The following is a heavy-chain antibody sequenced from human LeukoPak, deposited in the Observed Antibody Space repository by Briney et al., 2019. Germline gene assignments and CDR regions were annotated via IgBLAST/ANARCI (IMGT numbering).Heavy chain of an antibody. V-gene: IGHV1-2*02. CDR3: AREYYDSSGYYYN. J-gene: IGHJ4*02. D-gene: IGHD3-22*01. CDR2: TNPNSGGT. CDR1: GYTFTGYY. Sequence: ASVKVSCKASGYTFTGYYMHWVRQAPGQGLEWMGWTNPNSGGTNYAQKFQGRVTMTRDTSISTAYMELSRLRSDDTAVYYCAREYYDSSGYYYNWGQGTLVTVSS.